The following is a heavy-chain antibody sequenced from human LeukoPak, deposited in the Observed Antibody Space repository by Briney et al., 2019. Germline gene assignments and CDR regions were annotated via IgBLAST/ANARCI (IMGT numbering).Heavy chain of an antibody. Sequence: ASVKVSCKASGYTFTSYGISWVRQAPGQGLEWMGWISAHNGNTNYARKLQGRVTMTTDTSTSTAYMNLRSLRSDDTAVYYCAREDCSGGSCYSLSLTPVFHVFDIWGQGTMVTVSS. CDR2: ISAHNGNT. V-gene: IGHV1-18*01. J-gene: IGHJ3*02. D-gene: IGHD2-15*01. CDR3: AREDCSGGSCYSLSLTPVFHVFDI. CDR1: GYTFTSYG.